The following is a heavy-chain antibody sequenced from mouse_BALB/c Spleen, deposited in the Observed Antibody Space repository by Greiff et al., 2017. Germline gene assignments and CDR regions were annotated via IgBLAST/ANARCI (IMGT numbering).Heavy chain of an antibody. D-gene: IGHD1-1*01. V-gene: IGHV3-8*02. CDR3: ARRGYYGSSFAMDY. Sequence: ESGPSLVEPSQTRSRTCSVTGDSITSGYWNWIRKFPGNKLEYMGYISYSGSTYYNPSLKSRISITRDTSKNQSYLQLNSVTTEDTATYYCARRGYYGSSFAMDYWGQGTSVTVSS. J-gene: IGHJ4*01. CDR1: GDSITSGY. CDR2: ISYSGST.